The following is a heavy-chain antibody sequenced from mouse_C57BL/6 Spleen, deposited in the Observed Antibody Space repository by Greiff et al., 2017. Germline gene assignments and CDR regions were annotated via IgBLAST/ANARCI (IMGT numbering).Heavy chain of an antibody. V-gene: IGHV7-3*01. CDR3: ERPTGTEGYYFDY. CDR2: IRNKANGYTT. CDR1: GFTFTDYY. Sequence: EVMLVESGGGLVQPGGSLSLSCAASGFTFTDYYMSWVRQPPGKALEWLGFIRNKANGYTTEYSASVKGRFTISRDNSQSILYLQMNALRAEDSATYYWERPTGTEGYYFDYWGQGTTLTVSS. D-gene: IGHD4-1*02. J-gene: IGHJ2*01.